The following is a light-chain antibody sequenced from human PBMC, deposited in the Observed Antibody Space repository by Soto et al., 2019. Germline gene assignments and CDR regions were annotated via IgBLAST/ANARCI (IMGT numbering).Light chain of an antibody. CDR3: CSYAGSSTYV. V-gene: IGLV2-23*01. CDR2: EDS. CDR1: SSDVGSYNL. Sequence: HSALTQPASVSGSPGQSITISCTGTSSDVGSYNLVSWYQQHPGKAPKLMIYEDSKRPSGVSNRFSGSKSGNTASLTISGLQAEDEADYYCCSYAGSSTYVFGTGTKVTVL. J-gene: IGLJ1*01.